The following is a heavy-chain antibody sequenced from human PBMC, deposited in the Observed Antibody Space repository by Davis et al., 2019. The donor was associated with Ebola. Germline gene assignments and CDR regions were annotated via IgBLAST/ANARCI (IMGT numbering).Heavy chain of an antibody. CDR1: GYTFTTYA. CDR2: INAGNGNT. Sequence: ASVKVSCKASGYTFTTYAMHWVRQAPGQRLEWMGWINAGNGNTKYSQKFQGRVTITRDTSATTAYMELSSLRSEDTAVYYCARDASGILEWLPYNWFDPWGQGTLVTVSS. D-gene: IGHD3-3*01. J-gene: IGHJ5*02. V-gene: IGHV1-3*01. CDR3: ARDASGILEWLPYNWFDP.